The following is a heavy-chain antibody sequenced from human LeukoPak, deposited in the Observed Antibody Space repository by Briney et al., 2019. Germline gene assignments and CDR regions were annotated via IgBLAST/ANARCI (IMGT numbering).Heavy chain of an antibody. Sequence: GESLKISCKGSGYSFTSYWIGWVRQMPGKGLEWMGIIYPGDSDIRYSPSFQGQVTISADKSISTAFLQWSSLKASDTAMYFCARPEDGAGFYSFAYWGQGTLVTVSS. CDR3: ARPEDGAGFYSFAY. J-gene: IGHJ4*02. V-gene: IGHV5-51*01. D-gene: IGHD3-10*01. CDR1: GYSFTSYW. CDR2: IYPGDSDI.